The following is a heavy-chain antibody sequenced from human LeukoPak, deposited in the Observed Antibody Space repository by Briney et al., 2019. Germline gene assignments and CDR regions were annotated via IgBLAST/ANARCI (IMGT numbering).Heavy chain of an antibody. Sequence: ASVKVSCKASGYTFTSYGISWVRQAPGQGLEWMGWISAYNGNTNYAQKLQGRVTMTTDTSTSTAYMELRSLRSEDTAVYYCATTLVPARPHYYYYMDVWGKGTTVTVSS. CDR1: GYTFTSYG. CDR2: ISAYNGNT. V-gene: IGHV1-18*01. J-gene: IGHJ6*03. D-gene: IGHD6-6*01. CDR3: ATTLVPARPHYYYYMDV.